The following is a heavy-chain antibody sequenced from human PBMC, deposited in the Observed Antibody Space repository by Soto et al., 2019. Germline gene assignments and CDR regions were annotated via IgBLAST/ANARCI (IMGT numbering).Heavy chain of an antibody. CDR3: ARAPQTVAGAGIWY. J-gene: IGHJ4*02. D-gene: IGHD6-13*01. CDR2: ISGYNGDT. CDR1: GYTFTSYD. Sequence: QVQLVQSGAEVKKPGASVKVSCKASGYTFTSYDISWVRQAPGQGLEWMGWISGYNGDTNYAQKYQGRVTMTTDTSTSTAYMELRSLRFDDTAVYYCARAPQTVAGAGIWYWGQGTLATVSS. V-gene: IGHV1-18*01.